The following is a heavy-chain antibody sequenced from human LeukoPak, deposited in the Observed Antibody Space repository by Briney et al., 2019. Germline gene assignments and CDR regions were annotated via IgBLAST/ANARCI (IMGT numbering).Heavy chain of an antibody. CDR2: IYYSGST. J-gene: IGHJ4*02. CDR3: AALVGATGY. V-gene: IGHV4-59*01. Sequence: SETLSLTCTVSGGSISSYYWSWIRQPPGKGLEWIGYIYYSGSTNYNPSLKSRVTISVDTSKNQFSLKLSSVTAADTAVYYCAALVGATGYWGQGTLVTVSS. D-gene: IGHD1-26*01. CDR1: GGSISSYY.